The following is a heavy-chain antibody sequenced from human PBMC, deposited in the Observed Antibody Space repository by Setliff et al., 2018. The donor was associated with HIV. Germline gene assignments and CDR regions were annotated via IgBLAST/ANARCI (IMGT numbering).Heavy chain of an antibody. D-gene: IGHD3-22*01. CDR1: GFTFDDYG. V-gene: IGHV3-20*04. CDR2: IDWNGDTT. CDR3: VREIRGSDYYGSRGYDY. J-gene: IGHJ4*02. Sequence: GGSLRLSCAASGFTFDDYGMTWVRQGPGKGLEGVSGIDWNGDTTRYADSVKGRFAISRDNAIDTVFLQMSGLRADDAAVYFCVREIRGSDYYGSRGYDYWGQGTLVTVSS.